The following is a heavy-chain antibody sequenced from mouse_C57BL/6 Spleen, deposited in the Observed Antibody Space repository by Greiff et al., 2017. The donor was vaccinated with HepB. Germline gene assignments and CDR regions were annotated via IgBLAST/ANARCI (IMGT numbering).Heavy chain of an antibody. CDR2: IDPSDSET. J-gene: IGHJ1*03. D-gene: IGHD3-3*01. CDR3: ARAGTVYWYFDV. CDR1: GYTFTSYW. Sequence: QVQLKQPGAELVRPGSSVKLSCKASGYTFTSYWMHWVKQRPIQGLEWIGNIDPSDSETHYNQKFKDKATLTVDKSSSTAYMQLSSLTSEDSAVYYCARAGTVYWYFDVWGTGTTVTVSS. V-gene: IGHV1-52*01.